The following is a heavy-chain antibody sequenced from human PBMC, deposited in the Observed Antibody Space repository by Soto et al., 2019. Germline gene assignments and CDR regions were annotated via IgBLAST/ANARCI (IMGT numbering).Heavy chain of an antibody. V-gene: IGHV1-18*01. Sequence: ASVKVSCKASGYTFTSFGISWVRQAPGQGLEWMGGISTYNGNTDYAQKFQDRVTMTTDTSTATVYMELSSLRSEDTAVYYCARVSGYYLPDYWGQGTLVTVSS. CDR2: ISTYNGNT. CDR3: ARVSGYYLPDY. J-gene: IGHJ4*02. CDR1: GYTFTSFG. D-gene: IGHD5-12*01.